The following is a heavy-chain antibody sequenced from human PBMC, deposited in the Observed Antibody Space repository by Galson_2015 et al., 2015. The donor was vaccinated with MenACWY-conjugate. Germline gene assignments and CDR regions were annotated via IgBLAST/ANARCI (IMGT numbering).Heavy chain of an antibody. D-gene: IGHD2-15*01. Sequence: PALVKPTQTLTLTCTFSGFSLSTSGVGVGWIRQPPGKALEWLALIYWDDDKRYSPSLRSRLTITKDTTKNHVVLTMTNMDPVDTATYYCSRTGATPGDYWGQGTLVTVSS. CDR2: IYWDDDK. CDR3: SRTGATPGDY. CDR1: GFSLSTSGVG. J-gene: IGHJ4*02. V-gene: IGHV2-5*02.